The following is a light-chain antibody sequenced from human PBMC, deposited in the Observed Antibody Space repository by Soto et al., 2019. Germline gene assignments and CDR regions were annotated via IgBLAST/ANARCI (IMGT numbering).Light chain of an antibody. CDR1: QGISSY. CDR3: QQYSTYPRT. J-gene: IGKJ2*01. CDR2: AAS. Sequence: AIRMTQSPSSFSSSTGDRVTITCRASQGISSYLAWYQQKPGKAPKLLVYAASTLQYGFPSRFSGSGSGTDLTLTTSCLQSEDFATYSCQQYSTYPRTLGQGTKLEI. V-gene: IGKV1-8*01.